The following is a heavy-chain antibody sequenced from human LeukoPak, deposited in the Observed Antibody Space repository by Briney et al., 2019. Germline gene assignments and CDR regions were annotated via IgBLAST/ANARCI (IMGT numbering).Heavy chain of an antibody. Sequence: PSETLSLTCTVSGGSISSYYWSWIRQPPGKGLEWIGYIYYSGGTNYNPSLKSRVTISVDTSKNQFSLKLSSVTAADTAVYYCARTTKSYYYGMDVWGQGTTVTVSS. V-gene: IGHV4-59*08. J-gene: IGHJ6*02. CDR1: GGSISSYY. D-gene: IGHD2-8*01. CDR2: IYYSGGT. CDR3: ARTTKSYYYGMDV.